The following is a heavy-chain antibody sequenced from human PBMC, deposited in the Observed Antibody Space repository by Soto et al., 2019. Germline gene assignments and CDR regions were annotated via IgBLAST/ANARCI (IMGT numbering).Heavy chain of an antibody. J-gene: IGHJ6*02. D-gene: IGHD3-22*01. CDR3: ARDPITMIVRGMDV. CDR2: ISAYNGNT. CDR1: CYTFTSYG. V-gene: IGHV1-18*01. Sequence: XSVKVSFKASCYTFTSYGISWVRQAPGQGLEWMGWISAYNGNTNYAQNLQGRVTMTTDTSTSTAYMELRSLRPDDTAVYYCARDPITMIVRGMDVWGQGTTVTVSS.